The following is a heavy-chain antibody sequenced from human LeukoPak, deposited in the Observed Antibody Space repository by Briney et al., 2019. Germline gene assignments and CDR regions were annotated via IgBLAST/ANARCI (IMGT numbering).Heavy chain of an antibody. Sequence: GGSLRLSCAASGFTFSSYSMNWVRQAPGKGLEWVSYISSSGSTIYYADSVKGRFTISRDNAKNSLYLQTNSLRAEDTAVYYCARVEYSSSYVGYWGQGTLVTVSS. CDR3: ARVEYSSSYVGY. D-gene: IGHD6-6*01. J-gene: IGHJ4*02. CDR1: GFTFSSYS. CDR2: ISSSGSTI. V-gene: IGHV3-48*04.